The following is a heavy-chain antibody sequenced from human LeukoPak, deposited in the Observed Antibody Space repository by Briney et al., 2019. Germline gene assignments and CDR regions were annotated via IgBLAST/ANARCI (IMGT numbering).Heavy chain of an antibody. D-gene: IGHD3-10*01. Sequence: GGSLRLSCAASGFTFDDYAMHWVRQAPGKGLEWVPGISWNSGSIGYADSVKGRFTISRDNAKNSLYLQMNSLRAEDTAVYYCASDYGSGSYFSYWGQGTLVTVSS. J-gene: IGHJ4*02. CDR3: ASDYGSGSYFSY. CDR1: GFTFDDYA. CDR2: ISWNSGSI. V-gene: IGHV3-9*01.